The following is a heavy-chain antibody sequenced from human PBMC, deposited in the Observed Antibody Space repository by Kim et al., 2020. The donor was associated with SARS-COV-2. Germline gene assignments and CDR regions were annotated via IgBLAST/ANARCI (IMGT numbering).Heavy chain of an antibody. V-gene: IGHV4-4*02. CDR3: ASVDSSGYSTY. D-gene: IGHD3-22*01. CDR2: T. Sequence: TNDNPSLKSRVTISVDKSRNQFSLKLRSVTAADTAVYYCASVDSSGYSTYWGQGPLVTVSS. J-gene: IGHJ4*02.